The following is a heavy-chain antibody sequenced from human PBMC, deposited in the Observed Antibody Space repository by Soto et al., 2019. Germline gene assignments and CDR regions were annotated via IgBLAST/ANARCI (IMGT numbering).Heavy chain of an antibody. CDR3: AKDRYGSLEGGMDV. J-gene: IGHJ6*02. CDR1: GFIFDDFG. Sequence: EVQLVESGGGLVQPGRSLRLSCAASGFIFDDFGMHWVRQAPGKGLEWVSGVTWNSGNIDYADSVKGRFTITRDNAKNSLYLQMNSLRGEDTALYYCAKDRYGSLEGGMDVWGQGTTFTVS. CDR2: VTWNSGNI. V-gene: IGHV3-9*01. D-gene: IGHD1-26*01.